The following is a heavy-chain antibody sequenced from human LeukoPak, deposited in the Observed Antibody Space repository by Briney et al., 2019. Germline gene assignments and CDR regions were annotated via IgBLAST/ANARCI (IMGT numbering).Heavy chain of an antibody. CDR3: AKAGSGDYVWGSYRYPWFDP. J-gene: IGHJ5*02. CDR2: ISYDGSNK. CDR1: GFTFSSYG. V-gene: IGHV3-30*18. Sequence: GGSLRLSCAASGFTFSSYGMHWVRQAPGKGLEWVAVISYDGSNKYYADSVKGRFTISRDNSKNTLYLQINSLRAGDTAVYYCAKAGSGDYVWGSYRYPWFDPWGQGTLVTVSS. D-gene: IGHD3-16*02.